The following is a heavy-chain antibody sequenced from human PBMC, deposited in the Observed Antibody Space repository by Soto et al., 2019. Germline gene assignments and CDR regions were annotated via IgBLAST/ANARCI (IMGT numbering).Heavy chain of an antibody. V-gene: IGHV3-30-3*01. CDR2: ISYDGSNK. CDR1: GFTFSSYA. J-gene: IGHJ4*02. CDR3: ARGAEGQWLVPGDY. D-gene: IGHD6-19*01. Sequence: QVQLVESGGGVVQPGRSLRLSCAASGFTFSSYAIHWVRQAPGKGLEWVAVISYDGSNKYYADSVKGRFTISRDNSKNTLYLQMNSLRAEDTAVYYCARGAEGQWLVPGDYWGQGTLVTVSS.